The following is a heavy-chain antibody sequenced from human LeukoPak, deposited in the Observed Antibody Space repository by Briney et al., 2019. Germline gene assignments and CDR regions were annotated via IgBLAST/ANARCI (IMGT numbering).Heavy chain of an antibody. D-gene: IGHD2-15*01. J-gene: IGHJ3*02. V-gene: IGHV3-48*02. CDR1: GFTFSSYS. CDR3: ARVVVVAASFDAFDI. CDR2: ISSSSSTI. Sequence: AGGSLRLSCAASGFTFSSYSMNWVRQAPGKGLEWVSYISSSSSTIYYADSVKGRFTISRDNDKNSLYLQMNSLRDEDTAVYYCARVVVVAASFDAFDIWGQGTMVTVSS.